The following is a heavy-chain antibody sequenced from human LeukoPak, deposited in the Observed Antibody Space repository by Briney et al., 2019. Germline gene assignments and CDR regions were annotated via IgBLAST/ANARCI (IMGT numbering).Heavy chain of an antibody. J-gene: IGHJ4*02. D-gene: IGHD2-15*01. CDR2: IKSDGKT. V-gene: IGHV3-74*01. Sequence: GGSLRLSCAASGFTFSSYWMHWVRQAPGKGLVWVSRIKSDGKTNYADSVKGRFTISRDNAKNTVSLQMNSPRAEDTAVYYCVRVKGSYFDYWGQGALVTVSS. CDR1: GFTFSSYW. CDR3: VRVKGSYFDY.